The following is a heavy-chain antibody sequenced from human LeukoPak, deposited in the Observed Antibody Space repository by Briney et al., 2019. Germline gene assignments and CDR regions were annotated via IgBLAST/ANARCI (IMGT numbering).Heavy chain of an antibody. CDR3: ARGPITTRSHFDY. CDR1: GGTFSSYA. CDR2: IIPIFGTA. D-gene: IGHD3-22*01. Sequence: SVNVSCKASGGTFSSYAISWVRQAPGQGLEWMGGIIPIFGTANYAQKFQGRVTITADESTSTAYMELSSLRSEDTAVYYCARGPITTRSHFDYWGQGTLVTVSS. V-gene: IGHV1-69*13. J-gene: IGHJ4*02.